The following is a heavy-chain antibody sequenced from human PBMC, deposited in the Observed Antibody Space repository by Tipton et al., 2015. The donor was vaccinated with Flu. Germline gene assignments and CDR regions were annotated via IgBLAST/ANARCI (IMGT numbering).Heavy chain of an antibody. D-gene: IGHD6-13*01. CDR3: ARDGYSSSWLDC. Sequence: SLRLSCTASGFTFSSYEMNWVRQAPGKGLEWVSYISSSGTSIYYADSVKGRSTISRDNAKNSLYLQMNSLRAEDTAVYYCARDGYSSSWLDCWGQGTLVTVSS. CDR1: GFTFSSYE. J-gene: IGHJ4*02. CDR2: ISSSGTSI. V-gene: IGHV3-48*03.